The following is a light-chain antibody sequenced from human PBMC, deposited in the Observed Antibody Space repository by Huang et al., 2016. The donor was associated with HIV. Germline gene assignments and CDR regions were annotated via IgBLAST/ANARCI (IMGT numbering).Light chain of an antibody. CDR3: QQYYSTPLT. CDR2: WAL. J-gene: IGKJ4*01. V-gene: IGKV4-1*01. Sequence: DIVMTQSPDSLAVSLGERATINCKSSQSVLYSPNNKNYLAWYQQKPGQPPKLLIYWALTRESGVPDRVSGSGSGTDFTLTSSSLQAEDVAVYYCQQYYSTPLTFGGGTKVEIK. CDR1: QSVLYSPNNKNY.